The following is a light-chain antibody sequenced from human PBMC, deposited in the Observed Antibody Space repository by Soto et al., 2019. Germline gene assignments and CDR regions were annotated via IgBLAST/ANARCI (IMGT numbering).Light chain of an antibody. V-gene: IGKV3-15*01. CDR1: QSVSSN. CDR2: GAS. J-gene: IGKJ1*01. CDR3: QQYNNWPQT. Sequence: EIVMTQSPDTLSVSPGERATLSCMASQSVSSNLAWYQQKPGQAPRLIIYGASTRATGIPARFSGSGSVTEFTLNISSLQSEDFAVYYCQQYNNWPQTFGQGTKVEIK.